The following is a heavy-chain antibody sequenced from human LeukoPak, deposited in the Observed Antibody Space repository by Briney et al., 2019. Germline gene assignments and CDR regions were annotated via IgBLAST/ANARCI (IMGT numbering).Heavy chain of an antibody. Sequence: ASVKVSCKASGYTFTSYGISWVRQAPGQGLEWMGWISAYNGNTNYAQKLQGRVTMTTDTSTSTAYMELRSLRSGDTAVYYCARVGLYCSGGSCYSNYWGQGTLVTVSS. CDR3: ARVGLYCSGGSCYSNY. D-gene: IGHD2-15*01. V-gene: IGHV1-18*01. CDR1: GYTFTSYG. CDR2: ISAYNGNT. J-gene: IGHJ4*02.